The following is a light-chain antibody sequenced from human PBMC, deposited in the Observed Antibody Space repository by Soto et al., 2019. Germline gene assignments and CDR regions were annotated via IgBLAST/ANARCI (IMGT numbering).Light chain of an antibody. J-gene: IGKJ1*01. CDR2: GAS. CDR1: QSVSSY. CDR3: QQYGRP. V-gene: IGKV3-20*01. Sequence: EIVLTQSPATLSLSPGERATLSCRASQSVSSYLAWYQQKPGQAPRLLIYGASSRATGIPDRFSGSGSGTDFTLTISRLEPEDFGVYYCQQYGRPFGQGTKVDIK.